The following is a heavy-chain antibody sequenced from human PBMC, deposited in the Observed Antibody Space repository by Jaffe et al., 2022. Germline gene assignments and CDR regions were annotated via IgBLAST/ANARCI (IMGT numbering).Heavy chain of an antibody. J-gene: IGHJ6*03. CDR3: ARMFLVATIFGGYYYYMDV. CDR1: GGSISSSNW. Sequence: QVQLQESGPGLVKPSGTLSLTCAVSGGSISSSNWWSWIRQPPGKGLEWIGEIYHSGSTNYNPSLKSRVTISVDKSKNQFSLKLSSVTAADTAVYYCARMFLVATIFGGYYYYMDVWGKGTTVTVSS. D-gene: IGHD3-3*01. CDR2: IYHSGST. V-gene: IGHV4-4*02.